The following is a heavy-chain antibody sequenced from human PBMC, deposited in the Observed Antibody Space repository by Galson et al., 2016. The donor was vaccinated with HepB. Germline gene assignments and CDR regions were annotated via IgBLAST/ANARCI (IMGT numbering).Heavy chain of an antibody. CDR2: IYYSGST. D-gene: IGHD3-10*01. CDR3: AGYGDNYNSGSYYSYFDY. CDR1: GGSISSGGYY. Sequence: TLSLTCTVSGGSISSGGYYWSWIRQHPGKGLEWIGYIYYSGSTYYNPSLKSRVTISVDTSKNQFSLKVSSVTAADTAVYYCAGYGDNYNSGSYYSYFDYWGQGTLVTVSS. V-gene: IGHV4-31*03. J-gene: IGHJ4*02.